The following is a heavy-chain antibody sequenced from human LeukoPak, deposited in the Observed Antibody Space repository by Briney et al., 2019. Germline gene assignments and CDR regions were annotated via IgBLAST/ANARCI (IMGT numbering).Heavy chain of an antibody. CDR3: ARDSGLGSGGTFDI. CDR2: IKQDGSEK. D-gene: IGHD6-19*01. J-gene: IGHJ3*02. CDR1: GFTFSNYW. V-gene: IGHV3-7*01. Sequence: QPGGSLRLSCAASGFTFSNYWMNWVRQAPGKGLEWVANIKQDGSEKYYVDSVKGRFTISRDNAKNSLYLQMNSLRAEDTAVYYCARDSGLGSGGTFDIWGQGTMVTVSS.